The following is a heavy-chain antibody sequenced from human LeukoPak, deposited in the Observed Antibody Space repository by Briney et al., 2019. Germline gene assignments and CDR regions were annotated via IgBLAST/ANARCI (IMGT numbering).Heavy chain of an antibody. CDR1: GYTFTSYD. CDR3: AKSSIAARPAYLDY. V-gene: IGHV1-8*03. D-gene: IGHD6-6*01. CDR2: MNPNNGNT. Sequence: GASVKVSCKASGYTFTSYDINWVRQAPGQGLEWMGWMNPNNGNTGYAQKFQGRVTITRNASISTAYMELSSLRAEDTAVYYCAKSSIAARPAYLDYWGQGTLVTVSS. J-gene: IGHJ4*02.